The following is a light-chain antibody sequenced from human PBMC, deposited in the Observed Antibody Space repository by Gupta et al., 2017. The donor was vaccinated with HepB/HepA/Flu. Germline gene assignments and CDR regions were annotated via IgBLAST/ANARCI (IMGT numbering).Light chain of an antibody. Sequence: ETVMTQSPATLSVSPGERATLSCRASQSVGSNFAWYQQKRGQPPRLLIFGTSTRATGIPARFSGSGSGAEFTLTISSLQSEDFAVYYCLQDNDWPITCGQGTRLEIK. J-gene: IGKJ5*01. CDR1: QSVGSN. V-gene: IGKV3-15*01. CDR3: LQDNDWPIT. CDR2: GTS.